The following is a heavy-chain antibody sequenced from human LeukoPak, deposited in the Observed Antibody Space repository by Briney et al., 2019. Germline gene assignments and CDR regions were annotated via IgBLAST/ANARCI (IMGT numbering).Heavy chain of an antibody. CDR3: ARGGRGLVATIRRAPDYYYGMDV. CDR2: INHSGST. D-gene: IGHD5-12*01. Sequence: PSEPLSLTCAVYGGSFSGYYWSWIRQPPGKGLEWIGEINHSGSTNYNPSLKSRVTISVDTSKNQFSLKLSSVTAADTAVYYCARGGRGLVATIRRAPDYYYGMDVWGQGTTVTVSS. V-gene: IGHV4-34*01. J-gene: IGHJ6*02. CDR1: GGSFSGYY.